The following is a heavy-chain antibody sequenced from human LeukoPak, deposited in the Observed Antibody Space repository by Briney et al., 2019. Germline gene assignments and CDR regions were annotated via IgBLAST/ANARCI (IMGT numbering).Heavy chain of an antibody. Sequence: PGGSLRLSCTASGFTVSSNYMAWVRQAPGKGLGWVSVIYAGGTTYYADSVKGRFTISRDNAQQSLYLQMDTLTAEDTAVYYCVTSWVRQQRDFWGQGTLVTVSS. CDR2: IYAGGTT. J-gene: IGHJ4*02. CDR1: GFTVSSNY. D-gene: IGHD3-10*01. CDR3: VTSWVRQQRDF. V-gene: IGHV3-66*01.